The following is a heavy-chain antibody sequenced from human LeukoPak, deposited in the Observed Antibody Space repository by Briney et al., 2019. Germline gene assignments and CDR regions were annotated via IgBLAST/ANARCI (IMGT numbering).Heavy chain of an antibody. V-gene: IGHV1-69*04. Sequence: ASVKVSCKASGYTFTSYGISWVRQAPGQGLEWMGRIIPILGIANYAQKFQGRVTITADKSTSTAYMELSSLRSEDTAVYYCARVFVSSRSRRLDPDAFDIWGQGTMVTVSS. CDR1: GYTFTSYG. CDR3: ARVFVSSRSRRLDPDAFDI. J-gene: IGHJ3*02. CDR2: IIPILGIA. D-gene: IGHD6-19*01.